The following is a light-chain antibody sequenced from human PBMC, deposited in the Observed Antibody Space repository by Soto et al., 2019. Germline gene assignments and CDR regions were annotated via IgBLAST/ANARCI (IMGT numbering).Light chain of an antibody. V-gene: IGKV3-20*01. CDR1: QSVSSSY. J-gene: IGKJ1*01. Sequence: EIVLPQSPGALSLSPGERATLSCRASQSVSSSYLAWYQQKPGQAPRLLIYGASTRATGIPAKFSGSGSGTEFTLTISSLQSEDFAVYYCQQYGSSPWTFGQGTKVDIK. CDR2: GAS. CDR3: QQYGSSPWT.